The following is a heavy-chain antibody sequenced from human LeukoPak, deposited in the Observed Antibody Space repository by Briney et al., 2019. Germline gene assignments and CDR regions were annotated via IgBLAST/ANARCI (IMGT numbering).Heavy chain of an antibody. CDR1: GGSISSYY. CDR2: IYYSGST. V-gene: IGHV4-59*01. Sequence: SETLSLTCTVSGGSISSYYWSWIRQPPGKGLEWIGYIYYSGSTNYNPSLKSRVTISIDTSKNQFSLKLSSVTAADTAVYYCAASGLSYDINYWGQGTLVTVSS. J-gene: IGHJ4*02. D-gene: IGHD5-12*01. CDR3: AASGLSYDINY.